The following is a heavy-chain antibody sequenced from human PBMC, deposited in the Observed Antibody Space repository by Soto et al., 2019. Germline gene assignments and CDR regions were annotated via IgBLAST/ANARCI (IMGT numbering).Heavy chain of an antibody. D-gene: IGHD1-7*01. CDR1: GYTFTSYG. CDR3: ARDHDWNYAHYGMDV. J-gene: IGHJ6*02. V-gene: IGHV1-18*01. CDR2: ISAYNGNT. Sequence: GASVKVSCKASGYTFTSYGISWVRQAPGQGLEWMGWISAYNGNTNYAQKLQGRVTMTTDTSTSTAYMELRSLRSDDTAVYYCARDHDWNYAHYGMDVWGQGTTVTVSS.